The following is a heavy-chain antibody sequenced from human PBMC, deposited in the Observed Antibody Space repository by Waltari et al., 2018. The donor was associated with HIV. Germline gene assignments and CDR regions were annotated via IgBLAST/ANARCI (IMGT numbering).Heavy chain of an antibody. D-gene: IGHD4-4*01. CDR1: GFTFSSYS. V-gene: IGHV3-21*01. CDR3: ARDSTVTTGYCDY. CDR2: ISSSSSYI. Sequence: EVQLVESGGGLVKPGGSLRLSCAASGFTFSSYSMNWFRQAPGKGLEWVSSISSSSSYIYYADSVKGRFTISRDNAKNSLYLQMNSLRAEDTAVYYCARDSTVTTGYCDYWGQGTLVTVSS. J-gene: IGHJ4*02.